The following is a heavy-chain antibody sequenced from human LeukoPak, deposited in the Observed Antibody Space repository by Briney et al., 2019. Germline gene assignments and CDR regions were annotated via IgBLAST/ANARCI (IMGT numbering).Heavy chain of an antibody. J-gene: IGHJ4*02. CDR1: GFTFSPGFTFSSYA. CDR2: ISYDGSKK. D-gene: IGHD6-25*01. CDR3: AREIVAADRRGLDY. Sequence: GRSLRLSCAASGFTFSPGFTFSSYAMHWVRQAPGKGLQWVAVISYDGSKKYHADSLKGRFTISRDNSKNTLYLQMNSLRVEDTGVYYCAREIVAADRRGLDYWGQGTLVTVSS. V-gene: IGHV3-30*04.